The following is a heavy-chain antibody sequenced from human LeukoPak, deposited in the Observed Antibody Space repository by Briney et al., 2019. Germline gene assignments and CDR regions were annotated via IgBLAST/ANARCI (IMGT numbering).Heavy chain of an antibody. Sequence: PSETXSLTCTXSGGSITRSSYYWAWLRQPPGKGLEWIGSIYYNGSTYYNPSLKSRVTISSDTSKKQFYLNLSSLTAADTAVYYCARDLLSQDFWTGYSSIGGFDYWGQGTLVAVSS. CDR3: ARDLLSQDFWTGYSSIGGFDY. CDR2: IYYNGST. J-gene: IGHJ4*02. D-gene: IGHD3/OR15-3a*01. V-gene: IGHV4-39*07. CDR1: GGSITRSSYY.